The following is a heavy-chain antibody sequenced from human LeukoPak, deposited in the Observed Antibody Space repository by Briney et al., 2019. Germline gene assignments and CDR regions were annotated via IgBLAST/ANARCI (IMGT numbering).Heavy chain of an antibody. D-gene: IGHD3-10*01. CDR1: GFTFSNYA. J-gene: IGHJ5*02. Sequence: PGGSLRLSCAASGFTFSNYAMSWVRQAPGKGLEWIGYVYYSGSTNYNPSLKSRVTISVDTSNNQFSLKLSSVTAADTSLYYCARGGGSGRGNWFDPWGQGTLVTVSS. V-gene: IGHV4-59*01. CDR2: VYYSGST. CDR3: ARGGGSGRGNWFDP.